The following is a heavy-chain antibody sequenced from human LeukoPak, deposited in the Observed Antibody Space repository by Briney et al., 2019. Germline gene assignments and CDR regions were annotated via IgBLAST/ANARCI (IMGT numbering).Heavy chain of an antibody. Sequence: GSLRLSCAASGFTFSSYAMHWVRQAPGKGLEWVAVISYDGSNKYYADSVKDRFTISRDNSKNTLYLQMNSLRAEDTAVYYCANFYDSRGYGMDVWGQGTTVTVSS. J-gene: IGHJ6*02. D-gene: IGHD3-22*01. CDR1: GFTFSSYA. CDR3: ANFYDSRGYGMDV. V-gene: IGHV3-30-3*01. CDR2: ISYDGSNK.